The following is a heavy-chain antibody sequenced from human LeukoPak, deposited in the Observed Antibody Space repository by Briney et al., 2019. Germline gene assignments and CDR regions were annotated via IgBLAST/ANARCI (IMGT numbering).Heavy chain of an antibody. CDR3: ARAKGYCTNGVCYFDY. V-gene: IGHV3-53*01. Sequence: GRSLRLSCAASGFTVSSNYMSWVRQAPGKGLEWVSVIYSGGSTYYADSVKGRFTISRDNSKNTLYLQMNSLRAEDTAVYYCARAKGYCTNGVCYFDYWGQGTLVTVSS. D-gene: IGHD2-8*01. CDR1: GFTVSSNY. J-gene: IGHJ4*02. CDR2: IYSGGST.